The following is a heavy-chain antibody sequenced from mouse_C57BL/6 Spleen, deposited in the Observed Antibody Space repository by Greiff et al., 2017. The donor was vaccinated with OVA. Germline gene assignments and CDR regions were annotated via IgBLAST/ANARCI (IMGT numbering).Heavy chain of an antibody. J-gene: IGHJ4*01. V-gene: IGHV1-59*01. CDR3: ARRPQDYAMDY. CDR2: IDPSDSYT. CDR1: GYTFTSYW. Sequence: VQLQQPGAELVRPGTSVKLSCKASGYTFTSYWMHWVKQRPGQGLEWIGVIDPSDSYTNYNQKFKGKATLTVDTSSSTAYMQLSSLTSEDSAVYYCARRPQDYAMDYWGQGTSVTVSS.